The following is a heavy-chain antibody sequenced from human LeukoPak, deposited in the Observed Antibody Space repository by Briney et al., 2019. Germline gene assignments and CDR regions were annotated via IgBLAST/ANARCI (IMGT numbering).Heavy chain of an antibody. V-gene: IGHV1-2*02. D-gene: IGHD4-11*01. CDR2: INPNTGDT. CDR1: GYTLTDYY. Sequence: ASVKVSCKASGYTLTDYYMHWVRQAPGQGLEWMGWINPNTGDTNYAQKFRGRVTMTRDTSISTAYMELSRLSSDDTAVYYCARQDRVDYSNLGEYWGQGTLVTVSS. CDR3: ARQDRVDYSNLGEY. J-gene: IGHJ4*02.